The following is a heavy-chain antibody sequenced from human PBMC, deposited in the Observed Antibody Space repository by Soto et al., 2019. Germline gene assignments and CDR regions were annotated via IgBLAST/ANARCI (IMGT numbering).Heavy chain of an antibody. CDR1: GFTFSSYA. J-gene: IGHJ4*01. D-gene: IGHD6-19*01. Sequence: QVQLVESGGGVVQPGRSLRLSCAASGFTFSSYAMHWVRQAPGKGLEWVAVISYDGSNKYYADSVKGRFTISRDNSKNTLYLQMNSRSADDPAVYYCASAHRGWYPCDYWGHGSLVTVSS. CDR3: ASAHRGWYPCDY. CDR2: ISYDGSNK. V-gene: IGHV3-30-3*01.